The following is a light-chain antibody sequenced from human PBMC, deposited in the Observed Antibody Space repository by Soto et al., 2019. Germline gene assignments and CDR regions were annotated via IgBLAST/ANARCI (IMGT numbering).Light chain of an antibody. J-gene: IGKJ1*01. Sequence: EIVLTQSPGTLPLSPGERATLSCRASQSISSSYLAWYQQKPGQAPKLLIYCASSKATGIPDRFSGSGSGTDFSVPLSRLENEGFAVYFCPQYDSARTFGQGIKVDSK. CDR2: CAS. CDR3: PQYDSART. V-gene: IGKV3-20*01. CDR1: QSISSSY.